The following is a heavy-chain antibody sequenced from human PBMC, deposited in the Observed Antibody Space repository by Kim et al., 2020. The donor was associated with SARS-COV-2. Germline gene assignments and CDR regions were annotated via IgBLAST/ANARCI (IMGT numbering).Heavy chain of an antibody. V-gene: IGHV3-74*01. CDR2: INSDGSST. D-gene: IGHD3-10*01. Sequence: GGSLRLSCAASGFTFSSYWMHWVRQAPGKGLVWVSRINSDGSSTSYADSVKGRFTISRDNAKNTLYLQMNSLRAEDTAVYYCARGGAREMVRGVIITEYYYYGMDVWGQGTTVTVSS. CDR1: GFTFSSYW. J-gene: IGHJ6*02. CDR3: ARGGAREMVRGVIITEYYYYGMDV.